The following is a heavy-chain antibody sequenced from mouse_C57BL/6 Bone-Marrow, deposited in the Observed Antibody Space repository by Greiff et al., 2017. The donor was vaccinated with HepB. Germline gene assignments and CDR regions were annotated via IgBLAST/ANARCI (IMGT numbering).Heavy chain of an antibody. V-gene: IGHV5-15*01. CDR1: GFTFSDYG. CDR2: ISNLAYSI. CDR3: ARQRSTVVNYFDY. D-gene: IGHD1-1*01. J-gene: IGHJ2*01. Sequence: EVMLVESGGGLVQPGGSLKLSCAASGFTFSDYGMAWVRQAPRKGPGWVAFISNLAYSIYYADTVTGRFTISRENAKNTLYLEMSSLRSEDTAMYYCARQRSTVVNYFDYWGQGTTLTVSS.